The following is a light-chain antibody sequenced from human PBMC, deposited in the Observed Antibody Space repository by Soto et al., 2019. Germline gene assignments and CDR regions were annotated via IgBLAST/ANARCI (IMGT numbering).Light chain of an antibody. CDR2: GAS. J-gene: IGKJ1*01. Sequence: EIVLTQSPGTLSLSPGERATLSCRASQSVSSSYLAWYQQKPGQAPRLLIYGASSRATGIPDRFTGSGSGTDFTLTISRLEPEDFAVYYCHQSNDWWTFGQGTKVDIK. CDR3: HQSNDWWT. V-gene: IGKV3-20*01. CDR1: QSVSSSY.